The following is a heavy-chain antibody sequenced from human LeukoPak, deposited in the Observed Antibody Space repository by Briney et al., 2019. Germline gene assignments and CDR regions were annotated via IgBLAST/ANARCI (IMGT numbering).Heavy chain of an antibody. CDR1: GFTFSSYS. V-gene: IGHV3-21*01. CDR3: ARGIHYYDSSGYEFDY. Sequence: GGSLRLSCAASGFTFSSYSMNWVRQAPGKGLEWVSSISSSSSYIYYADSVKGRLTISRDNAKNSLYLQMNSLRAEDTAVYYCARGIHYYDSSGYEFDYWGQGTLVTVSS. CDR2: ISSSSSYI. D-gene: IGHD3-22*01. J-gene: IGHJ4*02.